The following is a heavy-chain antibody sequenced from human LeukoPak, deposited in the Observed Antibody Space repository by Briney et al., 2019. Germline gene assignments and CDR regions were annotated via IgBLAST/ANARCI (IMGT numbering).Heavy chain of an antibody. CDR2: IWYDGSNK. J-gene: IGHJ4*02. D-gene: IGHD2-15*01. CDR3: AKPTRGSGGSFLIDF. Sequence: PGGSLRLSCAASGFTFSDYGMHWVRQAPGKGLEWVAVIWYDGSNKYYADSVKGRFTISRDNSKNTLYLQMNSLRAEDTAVYYCAKPTRGSGGSFLIDFWGQGTLDTVSS. V-gene: IGHV3-33*06. CDR1: GFTFSDYG.